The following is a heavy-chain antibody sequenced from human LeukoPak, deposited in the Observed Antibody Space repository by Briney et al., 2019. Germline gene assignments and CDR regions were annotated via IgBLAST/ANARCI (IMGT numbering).Heavy chain of an antibody. CDR3: AREIFYDYVWGSYREFDY. CDR2: ISAYNGNT. Sequence: ASVKVSCKASGYTFTSYGISWVRQAPGQGLEWMGWISAYNGNTNYAQKFQGRVTMTRDTSISTAYMELSRLRSDDTAVYYCAREIFYDYVWGSYREFDYWGQGTLVTVSS. CDR1: GYTFTSYG. J-gene: IGHJ4*02. D-gene: IGHD3-16*02. V-gene: IGHV1-18*01.